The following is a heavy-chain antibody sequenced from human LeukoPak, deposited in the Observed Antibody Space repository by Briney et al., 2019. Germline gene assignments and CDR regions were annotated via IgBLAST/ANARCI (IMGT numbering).Heavy chain of an antibody. CDR2: INPSGGST. V-gene: IGHV1-46*01. CDR3: ARMLGEVPAMGDQYIDY. Sequence: ASVKVSCKASGYTFTSYYMHWVRQAPGQGLEWMGIINPSGGSTSYAQKFQGRVTMTRDTSTSTVYMELSRLRSDDTAVYYCARMLGEVPAMGDQYIDYWGQGTLVTVSS. D-gene: IGHD2-2*01. J-gene: IGHJ4*02. CDR1: GYTFTSYY.